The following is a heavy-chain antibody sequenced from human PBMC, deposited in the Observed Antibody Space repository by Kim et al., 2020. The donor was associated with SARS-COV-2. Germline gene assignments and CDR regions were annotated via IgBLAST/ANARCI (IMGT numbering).Heavy chain of an antibody. V-gene: IGHV4-39*01. CDR2: IYYSGST. J-gene: IGHJ5*02. CDR3: ARRDPRAVVPAAMPVGSKSGWFGH. Sequence: SETLSLTCTVSGGSISSSSYYWGWIRQPPGKGLEWIGSIYYSGSTYYNPSLKSRVTISVDTSKNQFSLKLSSVTAADTAVYYCARRDPRAVVPAAMPVGSKSGWFGHWGQGTLVTDSS. CDR1: GGSISSSSYY. D-gene: IGHD2-2*01.